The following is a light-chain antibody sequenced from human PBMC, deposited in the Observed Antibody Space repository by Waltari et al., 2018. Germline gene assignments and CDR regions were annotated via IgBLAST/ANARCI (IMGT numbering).Light chain of an antibody. CDR2: VNSDGSH. CDR3: QTGGHGTWV. V-gene: IGLV4-69*01. Sequence: QLVLTQSPSASASLGASVKLTCTLSSGHISNVIAWHQQQRRKGPRYLMKVNSDGSHSKGDEIPDRFSGSSSGAERYLTISSLQSEDEADYYCQTGGHGTWVFGGGTKLTVL. CDR1: SGHISNV. J-gene: IGLJ3*02.